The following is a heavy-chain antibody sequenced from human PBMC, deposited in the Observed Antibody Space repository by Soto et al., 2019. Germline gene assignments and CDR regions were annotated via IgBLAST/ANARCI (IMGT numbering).Heavy chain of an antibody. CDR1: GDSFNDYY. J-gene: IGHJ6*03. CDR3: ARGSGGATGTLDDYYSDMDV. Sequence: QVQLVQSGAEVRKPGASVTVSCRSSGDSFNDYYIHWVRQAPGQGLEWMGWINPNSGVTKYAQKFQGWVSMSRDTSIRTVYMQRSRLRSDDTAVYYCARGSGGATGTLDDYYSDMDVWGTGTGVTVSS. V-gene: IGHV1-2*04. D-gene: IGHD5-12*01. CDR2: INPNSGVT.